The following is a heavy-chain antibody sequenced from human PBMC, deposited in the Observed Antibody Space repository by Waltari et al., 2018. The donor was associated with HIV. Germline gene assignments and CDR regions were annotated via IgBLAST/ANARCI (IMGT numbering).Heavy chain of an antibody. Sequence: QVQLVQSAAELKSPGASVQIACRTSGYTFAAFHIHWVRQAPGEGRQWVGWVNPANGATNDAQELQDWVSVTTDRSITTVYLTLKRLRSDDTAVYYCARGESATWANLDFWGQGTVVSVSS. CDR2: VNPANGAT. D-gene: IGHD1-26*01. J-gene: IGHJ4*01. CDR1: GYTFAAFH. CDR3: ARGESATWANLDF. V-gene: IGHV1-2*04.